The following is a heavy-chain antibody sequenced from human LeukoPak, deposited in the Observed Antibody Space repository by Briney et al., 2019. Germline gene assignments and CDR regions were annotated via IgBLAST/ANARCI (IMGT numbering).Heavy chain of an antibody. V-gene: IGHV4-34*01. Sequence: SETLSLTCAVYGGSFSGYYWSWIRQPPGKGLEWIGEINHSGSTNYNPSLKSRVTISVDTSKNQFSLKLSSVTAADTAVYYCAGDRVPTNWFDPWGQGTLVTVSS. D-gene: IGHD3-10*01. CDR2: INHSGST. J-gene: IGHJ5*02. CDR1: GGSFSGYY. CDR3: AGDRVPTNWFDP.